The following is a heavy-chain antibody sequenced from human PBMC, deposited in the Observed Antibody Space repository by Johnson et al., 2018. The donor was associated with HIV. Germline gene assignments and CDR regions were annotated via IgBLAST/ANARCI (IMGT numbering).Heavy chain of an antibody. CDR2: ISSSGRTI. V-gene: IGHV3-11*04. CDR3: ARDQSEVDAFDI. CDR1: GFTFSDYY. Sequence: QMLLVESGGGLVRPGGSLRLSCAASGFTFSDYYMTWIRQAPGKGLECVSYISSSGRTINYADSVNGRFTISRDNAKNSLYLQMNSLSAEDTAVYYCARDQSEVDAFDIWGQGTMVTVSS. J-gene: IGHJ3*02.